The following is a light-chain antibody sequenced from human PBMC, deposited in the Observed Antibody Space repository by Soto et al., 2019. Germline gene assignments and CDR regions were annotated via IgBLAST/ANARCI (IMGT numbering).Light chain of an antibody. V-gene: IGLV2-8*01. CDR1: SSDVGEYDF. J-gene: IGLJ2*01. Sequence: QYALTQPPSASGSPGQSVTISCTGTSSDVGEYDFVSWYQHHPGKVPKLIIYDVDKRPSGVPHRFSGSKSGSTASLTVSGLQAEDEADYYCTSYAGGNNFVVFGGGTKLTVL. CDR3: TSYAGGNNFVV. CDR2: DVD.